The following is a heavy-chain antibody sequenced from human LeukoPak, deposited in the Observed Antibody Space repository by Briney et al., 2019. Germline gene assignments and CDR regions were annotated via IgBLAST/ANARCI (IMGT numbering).Heavy chain of an antibody. D-gene: IGHD6-19*01. CDR2: ISSSGSTI. CDR1: GFTFSSYE. V-gene: IGHV3-48*03. Sequence: PGGSLRLSCAASGFTFSSYEMNWVRQAPGKGLEWVSYISSSGSTIYYADSVKGRFTISRDNAKNSLYLQMNSLRAEDTAVYYCARVEWTKQWLPIKKFDYWGQGTLVTVSS. J-gene: IGHJ4*02. CDR3: ARVEWTKQWLPIKKFDY.